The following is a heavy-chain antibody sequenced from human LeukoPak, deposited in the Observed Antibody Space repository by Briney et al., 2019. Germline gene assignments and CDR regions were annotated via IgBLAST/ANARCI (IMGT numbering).Heavy chain of an antibody. Sequence: SETLSLTCTVSGGSISSSSYYWGWIRQPPGKGLEWIGEINHSGSTNYNPSLKSRVTISVDTSKNQFSLKLSSVTAADTAVYYCARGPHIVARYYYYGMDVWGQGTTVTVSS. V-gene: IGHV4-39*07. CDR2: INHSGST. D-gene: IGHD5-12*01. J-gene: IGHJ6*02. CDR1: GGSISSSSYY. CDR3: ARGPHIVARYYYYGMDV.